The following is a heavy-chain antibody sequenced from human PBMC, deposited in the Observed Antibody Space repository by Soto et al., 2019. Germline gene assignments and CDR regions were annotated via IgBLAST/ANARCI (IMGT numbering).Heavy chain of an antibody. V-gene: IGHV3-33*01. Sequence: GGSLRLSCSASGFTFSTYGMHWVRQAPGKGLEWVAVIWYDGSNKNYADSVKGRFTISRDNSKNTLFLQMNSLRAQDTAVYYCARGHSACSSPSCHKLIYYYYGMDVWGQGTTVTVSS. J-gene: IGHJ6*02. CDR2: IWYDGSNK. CDR3: ARGHSACSSPSCHKLIYYYYGMDV. D-gene: IGHD2-2*02. CDR1: GFTFSTYG.